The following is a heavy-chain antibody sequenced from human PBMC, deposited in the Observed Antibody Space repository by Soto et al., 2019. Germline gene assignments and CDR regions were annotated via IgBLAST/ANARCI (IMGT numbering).Heavy chain of an antibody. J-gene: IGHJ4*02. V-gene: IGHV3-23*01. D-gene: IGHD2-2*01. CDR2: ISGSGGST. Sequence: GGSLRLSCAASGFTLSSYAMSWVRQAPGKGLEWVSAISGSGGSTYYADSVEGRFTISRDNSKNTLYLQMNSLRAEDTAVYYCAKDSPLVVPAALPYFFDYWGQGTLVTGSS. CDR1: GFTLSSYA. CDR3: AKDSPLVVPAALPYFFDY.